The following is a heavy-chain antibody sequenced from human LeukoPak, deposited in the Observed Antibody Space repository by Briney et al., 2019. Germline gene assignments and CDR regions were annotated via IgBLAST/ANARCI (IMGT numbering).Heavy chain of an antibody. CDR1: GYTFTSYG. V-gene: IGHV1-18*01. CDR3: AKDDRSVDTAMSFQH. Sequence: ASVKVSCKASGYTFTSYGISWVRQAPGQGLEWMGWIRAYNGNTNYAQKFQGRVTITTDTSTNTAYMELRSLRSDDTAVYYCAKDDRSVDTAMSFQHWGQGTLVTVSS. D-gene: IGHD5-18*01. CDR2: IRAYNGNT. J-gene: IGHJ1*01.